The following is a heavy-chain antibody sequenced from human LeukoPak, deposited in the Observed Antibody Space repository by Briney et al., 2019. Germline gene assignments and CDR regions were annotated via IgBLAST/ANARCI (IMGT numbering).Heavy chain of an antibody. J-gene: IGHJ5*02. V-gene: IGHV3-21*04. Sequence: PGGSLRLSCAASGFTFGGYTMSWVRQAPGKGLQWASTITSGGDYMYYADPVKGRFTISRDDSKNSLYLHMNSLRSEDTAVYYCARGAHGVVVPAAAKYNWFDPWGQGTLVTVSS. CDR2: ITSGGDYM. CDR1: GFTFGGYT. D-gene: IGHD2-2*01. CDR3: ARGAHGVVVPAAAKYNWFDP.